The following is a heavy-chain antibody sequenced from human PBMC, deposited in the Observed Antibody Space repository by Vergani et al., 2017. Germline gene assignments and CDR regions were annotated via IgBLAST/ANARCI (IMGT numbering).Heavy chain of an antibody. CDR3: VYRKTECGSTGCFYPFYYYNYMDV. CDR2: IYWNDDQ. J-gene: IGHJ6*03. V-gene: IGHV2-5*04. D-gene: IGHD5-12*01. CDR1: GFSLNTRGVS. Sequence: QITLKESGPTLVKPTQTLTLTCTFSGFSLNTRGVSVAWIRQPPGKALDWLALIYWNDDQLYSPSLNNRVTITKDTSKNQVVLTMTNMDYVNTGTYYCVYRKTECGSTGCFYPFYYYNYMDVWGKGTTVTVSS.